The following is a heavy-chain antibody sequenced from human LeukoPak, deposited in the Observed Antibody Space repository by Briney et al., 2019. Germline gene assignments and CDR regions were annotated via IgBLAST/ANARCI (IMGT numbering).Heavy chain of an antibody. J-gene: IGHJ1*01. CDR1: GGSFSGYY. V-gene: IGHV4-34*01. CDR2: INHSGST. Sequence: SETLSLTCAVYGGSFSGYYWSWIRQPPGKGLEWIGEINHSGSTNYNPSLKSRVTISVDTSKNQFSLKLSSVTAADTAVYYCARHSVAATWPEYFQHWGQGTLVTVSS. CDR3: ARHSVAATWPEYFQH. D-gene: IGHD2-15*01.